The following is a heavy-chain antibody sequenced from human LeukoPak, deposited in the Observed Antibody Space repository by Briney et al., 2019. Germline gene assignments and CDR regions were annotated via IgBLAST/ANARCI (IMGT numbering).Heavy chain of an antibody. CDR1: GDSVSSNSAV. CDR2: TYYRSKWNK. CDR3: ARGDIAFDY. D-gene: IGHD3-9*01. Sequence: SQTLSLTCAVSGDSVSSNSAVWNWIRQAQSRGLEWLGKTYYRSKWNKGYAISVKSRISINPDTSKNQFTLQLNSVTPEDAAVYYCARGDIAFDYWGQGILVTVSS. V-gene: IGHV6-1*01. J-gene: IGHJ4*02.